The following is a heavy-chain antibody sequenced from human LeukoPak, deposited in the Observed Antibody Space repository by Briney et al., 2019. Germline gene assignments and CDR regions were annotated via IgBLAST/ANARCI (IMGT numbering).Heavy chain of an antibody. V-gene: IGHV3-7*01. J-gene: IGHJ4*02. D-gene: IGHD5-18*01. CDR3: AGRVTGYSSGYVY. CDR1: GFTFSNYW. Sequence: PGGSLRLSCAASGFTFSNYWMSWVRQAPGKGLEWVANIKQDGSEKYYVDSVKGRFTISRDNAKNSLYLQMNSLRAEDTAVYYCAGRVTGYSSGYVYWGQGTLVTVSS. CDR2: IKQDGSEK.